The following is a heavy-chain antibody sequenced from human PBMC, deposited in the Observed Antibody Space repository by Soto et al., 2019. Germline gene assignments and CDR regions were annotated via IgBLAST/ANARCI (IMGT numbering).Heavy chain of an antibody. CDR3: ARDLSGNSGSYFDY. Sequence: GQTLILSCAASCFMLSDYYMSWVRQATGKGLEWISYIDSSGGYTNYTDSVKGRFTISRDNAKNSLYLQVSRLRAEDTDIYYCARDLSGNSGSYFDYWGQGT. D-gene: IGHD1-26*01. CDR1: CFMLSDYY. J-gene: IGHJ4*02. CDR2: IDSSGGYT. V-gene: IGHV3-11*05.